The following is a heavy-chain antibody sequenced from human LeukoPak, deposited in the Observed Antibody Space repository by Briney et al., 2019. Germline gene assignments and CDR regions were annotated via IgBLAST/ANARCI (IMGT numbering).Heavy chain of an antibody. CDR1: GFTFSSYA. CDR3: AVDFWSGYYTGGYYFDY. D-gene: IGHD3-3*01. V-gene: IGHV3-23*01. J-gene: IGHJ4*02. Sequence: GGSLRLSCAASGFTFSSYAMSWVRQAPGKGLEWASAISGSGGSTYYADSVKGRFTISRDNSKNTLYLQMNSLRAEDTAVYYCAVDFWSGYYTGGYYFDYWGQGTLVTVSS. CDR2: ISGSGGST.